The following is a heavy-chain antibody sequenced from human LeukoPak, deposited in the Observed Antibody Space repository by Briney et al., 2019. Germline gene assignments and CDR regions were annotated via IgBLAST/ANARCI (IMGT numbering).Heavy chain of an antibody. V-gene: IGHV3-30-3*01. CDR3: ASDSSGSHFDY. J-gene: IGHJ4*02. CDR2: ISYDGSNK. CDR1: GITFSSYA. Sequence: PGGSLRLSCAASGITFSSYAMHWVRQAPGKGLEWVAVISYDGSNKYYADSVKGRFTISRDNSKNTLYLQMNSLRAEDTAVYYCASDSSGSHFDYWGQGNLVTVSS. D-gene: IGHD5-12*01.